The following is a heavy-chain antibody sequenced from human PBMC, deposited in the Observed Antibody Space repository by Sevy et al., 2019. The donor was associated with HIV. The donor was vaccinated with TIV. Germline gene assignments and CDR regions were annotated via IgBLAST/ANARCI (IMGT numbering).Heavy chain of an antibody. CDR2: IYSDGTT. D-gene: IGHD6-19*01. V-gene: IGHV3-53*01. CDR3: ARRLSSAWYFEF. Sequence: GGSLRLSCAASGFSVSRNHINWVRQAPGKGQEWISVIYSDGTTQYADSVKGRFTISRDTSNNTVYLQVSSLRADDTAVCYSARRLSSAWYFEFWGEGDLVTVSS. CDR1: GFSVSRNH. J-gene: IGHJ4*02.